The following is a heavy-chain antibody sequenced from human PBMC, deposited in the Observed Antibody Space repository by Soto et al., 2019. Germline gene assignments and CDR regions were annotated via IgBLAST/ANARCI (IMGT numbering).Heavy chain of an antibody. CDR3: AKGDIQLWSFDY. D-gene: IGHD5-18*01. J-gene: IGHJ4*02. Sequence: EGSLRLSCAASGFTFSSYGMHWVRQAPGKGLEWVAVISYDGTNKYYVDSVKGRFTISRDNSKNTLYLQMNSLRAEDTAVYYCAKGDIQLWSFDYWGQGTLVTVSS. V-gene: IGHV3-30*18. CDR1: GFTFSSYG. CDR2: ISYDGTNK.